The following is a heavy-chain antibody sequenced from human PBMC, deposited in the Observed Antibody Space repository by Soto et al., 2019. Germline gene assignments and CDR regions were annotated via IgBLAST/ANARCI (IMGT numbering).Heavy chain of an antibody. Sequence: EMQLVESGGGLVQPGGSLRLACTASGFTFSGYWMNWVREAPGKGLEWVARIKQDGSEEYYVDSGKGRFTISRDNANNSVYLQMNSLRAEDTAVYYCVRDPGLRPAAIRGLGWFDPWGQGILVTVSS. CDR3: VRDPGLRPAAIRGLGWFDP. V-gene: IGHV3-7*03. J-gene: IGHJ5*02. D-gene: IGHD2-2*01. CDR2: IKQDGSEE. CDR1: GFTFSGYW.